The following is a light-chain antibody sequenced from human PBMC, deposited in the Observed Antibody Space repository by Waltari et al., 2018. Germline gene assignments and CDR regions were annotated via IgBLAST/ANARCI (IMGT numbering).Light chain of an antibody. V-gene: IGKV4-1*01. CDR1: QSVLYSSNNKNY. J-gene: IGKJ2*01. CDR3: QQYYTTPPHT. CDR2: WAS. Sequence: DIVMTQSPDSLAVSLGERATLNCKSSQSVLYSSNNKNYLAWYQQKPGHPPKLLISWASTRESGVPGVFSGSGSGTEFTLTISSLQAEDVAVYYCQQYYTTPPHTFGQGTKLEIK.